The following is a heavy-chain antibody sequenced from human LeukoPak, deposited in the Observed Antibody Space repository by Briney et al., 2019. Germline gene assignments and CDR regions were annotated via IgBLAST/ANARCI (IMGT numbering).Heavy chain of an antibody. CDR3: ARVVRYFDWLLRTRYNWFDP. V-gene: IGHV3-66*01. CDR2: IYSGGST. CDR1: GFTVSSNY. Sequence: GGSLRLSCAASGFTVSSNYMSWVRQAPGKGLEWVSVIYSGGSTYYADSVKGRFTISRDNSKNTLYLQMYSLRAEDTAVYYCARVVRYFDWLLRTRYNWFDPWGQGTLVTVSS. D-gene: IGHD3-9*01. J-gene: IGHJ5*02.